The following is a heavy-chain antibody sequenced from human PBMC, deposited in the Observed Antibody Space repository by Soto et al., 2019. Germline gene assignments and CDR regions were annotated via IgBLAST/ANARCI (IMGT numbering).Heavy chain of an antibody. V-gene: IGHV1-2*02. D-gene: IGHD3-3*01. CDR1: RYTFTSYY. CDR3: AKATFDCWSGDCSPALDS. J-gene: IGHJ1*01. Sequence: QVQLVQSGAEVKKPGASVKVSCKASRYTFTSYYIHWVRQAPGQGLEWMGWINPNNGYTKYTQKFQGRVTVTMDTSITTAYWQLVWLQSACTAGSYGAKATFDCWSGDCSPALDSWCQGTLVTIS. CDR2: INPNNGYT.